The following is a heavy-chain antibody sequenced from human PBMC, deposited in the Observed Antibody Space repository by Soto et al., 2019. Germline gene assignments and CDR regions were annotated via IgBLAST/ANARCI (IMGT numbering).Heavy chain of an antibody. CDR2: IIPIFGTA. CDR1: GGTFSSYA. V-gene: IGHV1-69*13. Sequence: SVKVSCKASGGTFSSYAISWVRRAPGQGLEWMGGIIPIFGTANYAQKFQGRVTITADESTSTAYMELSSLRSEDTAVYYCARKEQQQLGAYYYGMDVWGQGTTVTVSS. D-gene: IGHD6-13*01. J-gene: IGHJ6*02. CDR3: ARKEQQQLGAYYYGMDV.